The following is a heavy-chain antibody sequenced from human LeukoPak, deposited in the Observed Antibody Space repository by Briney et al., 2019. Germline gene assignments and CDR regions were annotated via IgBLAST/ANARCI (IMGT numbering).Heavy chain of an antibody. V-gene: IGHV4-30-4*08. CDR3: ARDPAYGGNPGFDY. Sequence: SETLSLTCTVSGGSINSGDYYWSWIRQPPGKGLEWIGYIYYSGSTYYNPSLKSRVTISVDTSKNQFSLKLSSVTAADTAVYYCARDPAYGGNPGFDYWGQGTLVTVSS. CDR1: GGSINSGDYY. J-gene: IGHJ4*02. CDR2: IYYSGST. D-gene: IGHD4-23*01.